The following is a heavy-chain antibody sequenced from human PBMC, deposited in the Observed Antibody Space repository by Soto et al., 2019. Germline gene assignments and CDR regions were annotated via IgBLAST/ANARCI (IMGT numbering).Heavy chain of an antibody. J-gene: IGHJ5*02. CDR1: GFRFSNYG. CDR3: ARAPQRRGYGRQFFDP. CDR2: IWDDGSNK. V-gene: IGHV3-33*01. Sequence: PWGSLRLSCAASGFRFSNYGMHWVRQPPGKGLEWVAVIWDDGSNKYYEDSVKGRFTISRDNSRNILYLELNSLRVEDTAVYYCARAPQRRGYGRQFFDPSGQGXLVTVYS. D-gene: IGHD5-12*01.